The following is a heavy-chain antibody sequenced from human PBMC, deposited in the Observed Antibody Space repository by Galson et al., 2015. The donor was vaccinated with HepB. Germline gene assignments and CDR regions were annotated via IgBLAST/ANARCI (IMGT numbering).Heavy chain of an antibody. CDR3: ARAGTFYYDSSGPSRPFDY. J-gene: IGHJ4*02. V-gene: IGHV3-74*01. Sequence: SLRLSCAASGFTFSSYWMHWVRQGPGKGLVWVSRIHNDGIRTNYADSVKGRFTISRDNAKNTLFLQMNSLRAEDTAIYYCARAGTFYYDSSGPSRPFDYWGQGTLVTVSS. CDR1: GFTFSSYW. CDR2: IHNDGIRT. D-gene: IGHD3-22*01.